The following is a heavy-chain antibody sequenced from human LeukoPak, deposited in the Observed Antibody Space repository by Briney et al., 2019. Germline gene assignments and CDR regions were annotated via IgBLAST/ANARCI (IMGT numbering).Heavy chain of an antibody. CDR2: ISWNSGSI. Sequence: GRFLRLSCAASGFTFDDYAMHWVRQAPGKGLEWVSGISWNSGSIGYADSVKGRFTISRDNAKNSLYLEMNSLRAEDMALYYWTKEYGYSDGRGFDYWGQGTLLTVSS. D-gene: IGHD5-18*01. CDR1: GFTFDDYA. CDR3: TKEYGYSDGRGFDY. J-gene: IGHJ4*01. V-gene: IGHV3-9*03.